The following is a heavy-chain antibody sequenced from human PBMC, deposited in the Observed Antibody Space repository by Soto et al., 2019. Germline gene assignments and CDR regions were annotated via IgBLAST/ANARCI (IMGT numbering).Heavy chain of an antibody. CDR2: ISYDGRIK. D-gene: IGHD1-20*01. J-gene: IGHJ6*02. Sequence: QVQLVESGGGVVQPGRSLRLPCAASGFIFSTYAMHWVRQAPGKGLEWVAVISYDGRIKDYADSVKGRFTISRDNSENTLYLQMNSLGADDSAVYYCARAGYNCDYHYYAMDVWGQGTTVTVSS. V-gene: IGHV3-30*14. CDR3: ARAGYNCDYHYYAMDV. CDR1: GFIFSTYA.